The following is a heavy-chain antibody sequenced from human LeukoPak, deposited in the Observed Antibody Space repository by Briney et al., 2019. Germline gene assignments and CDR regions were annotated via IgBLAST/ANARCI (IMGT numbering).Heavy chain of an antibody. CDR3: ARADDSSSGYFDY. CDR1: GFTVGSNY. CDR2: IGSSGNSI. J-gene: IGHJ4*02. Sequence: PGGSLRLSCAASGFTVGSNYMSWIRQAPGKGLEWVSYIGSSGNSISYADSVKGRFTISRDNAKNSLYLQMNSLRAEDTAVYYCARADDSSSGYFDYWGQGTLVTVSS. V-gene: IGHV3-11*04. D-gene: IGHD6-6*01.